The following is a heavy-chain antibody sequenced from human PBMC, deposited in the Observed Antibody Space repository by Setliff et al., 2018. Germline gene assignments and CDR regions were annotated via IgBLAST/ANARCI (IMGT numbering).Heavy chain of an antibody. Sequence: SETLSLTCTVSSDSISLYYWSWIRQPPGKGLEWIGYLYNTERANYNPSLKSRVTISPDTSKNLFSLNLTSVTAADTAVYYCARKVEQWLTPHFDYWGQGALVTVSS. CDR1: SDSISLYY. CDR2: LYNTERA. D-gene: IGHD6-19*01. V-gene: IGHV4-59*01. CDR3: ARKVEQWLTPHFDY. J-gene: IGHJ4*02.